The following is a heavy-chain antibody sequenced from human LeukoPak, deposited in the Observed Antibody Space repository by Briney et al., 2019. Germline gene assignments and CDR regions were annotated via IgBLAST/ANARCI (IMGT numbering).Heavy chain of an antibody. J-gene: IGHJ5*02. D-gene: IGHD5-18*01. CDR2: INHSGST. CDR3: ARGRLNSGYSYGYLRP. CDR1: GGYFSGYY. Sequence: SETLSLTCAVYGGYFSGYYWSWIRQPPGKGLEWIGDINHSGSTISHPSLKSRVTISVDTSKHQFSLTLSSVPAADTAVYYCARGRLNSGYSYGYLRPWRQGTLVTVSS. V-gene: IGHV4-34*01.